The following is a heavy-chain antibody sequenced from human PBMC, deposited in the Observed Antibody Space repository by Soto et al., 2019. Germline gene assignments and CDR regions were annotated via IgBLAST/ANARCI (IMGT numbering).Heavy chain of an antibody. CDR2: ISAYNGNT. V-gene: IGHV1-18*01. J-gene: IGHJ4*02. D-gene: IGHD3-10*01. CDR3: AREMVRGVGSDY. CDR1: GYTFTSYD. Sequence: ASVKVSCKASGYTFTSYDISWVRQAPGQGLEWMGWISAYNGNTKYAQKLQGRVTMTTDTSTSTAYMELRSLRSDDTAVFYCAREMVRGVGSDYWGQGTLVTVSS.